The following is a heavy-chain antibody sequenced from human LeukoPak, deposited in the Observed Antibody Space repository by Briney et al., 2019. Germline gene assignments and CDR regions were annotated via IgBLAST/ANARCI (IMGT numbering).Heavy chain of an antibody. Sequence: ASVKVSCKASGYTFTSYDINWVRQAPGQGLEWMGWISAYNGNTNYAQKLQGRVTMTTDTSTSTAYMELRSLRSDDTAVYYCARVPENIVLTVYAIGYFDYWGQGTLVTVSS. CDR3: ARVPENIVLTVYAIGYFDY. J-gene: IGHJ4*02. V-gene: IGHV1-18*01. D-gene: IGHD2-8*01. CDR1: GYTFTSYD. CDR2: ISAYNGNT.